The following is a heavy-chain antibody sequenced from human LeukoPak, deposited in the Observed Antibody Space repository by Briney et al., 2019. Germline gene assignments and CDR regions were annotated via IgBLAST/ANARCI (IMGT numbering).Heavy chain of an antibody. CDR3: AKEVQLWFGGAFDI. J-gene: IGHJ3*02. CDR2: ISNDGTNK. D-gene: IGHD3-16*01. CDR1: GFTFSNYG. Sequence: GGSLRLSCAASGFTFSNYGMHWVRQAPGKGLEWVTSISNDGTNKYYADSVKGRFTLSRDNSKNTLYLQMNFLGVGDTAMYYCAKEVQLWFGGAFDIWGQGRMVTVSS. V-gene: IGHV3-30*18.